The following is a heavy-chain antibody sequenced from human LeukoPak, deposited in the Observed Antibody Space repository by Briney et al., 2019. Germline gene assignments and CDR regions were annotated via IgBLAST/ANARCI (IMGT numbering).Heavy chain of an antibody. CDR2: INHSGST. CDR3: AREEMATIGFDY. V-gene: IGHV4-34*01. D-gene: IGHD5-24*01. J-gene: IGHJ4*02. CDR1: GGSFSGYY. Sequence: PSEPLSLTCAVYGGSFSGYYWSWIRQPPGKGLEWIGEINHSGSTNYNPSLKSRVTISVDTSKNQFSLKLSSVTAADTAVYYCAREEMATIGFDYWGQGTLVTVSS.